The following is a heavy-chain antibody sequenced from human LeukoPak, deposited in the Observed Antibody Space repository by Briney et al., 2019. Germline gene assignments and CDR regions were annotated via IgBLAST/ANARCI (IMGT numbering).Heavy chain of an antibody. CDR1: GFTFSSFA. V-gene: IGHV3-23*01. D-gene: IGHD2-15*01. J-gene: IGHJ4*02. CDR3: AKSGYCSGGNCFAWVDY. Sequence: GGSLRLSCAASGFTFSSFAMRWVRQAPGRGPELVSVICGSGGSTYYADPMKGRLNISRDNFKDTLYLQMSSLRAEDTAVYYCAKSGYCSGGNCFAWVDYWGQGTLVTVSS. CDR2: ICGSGGST.